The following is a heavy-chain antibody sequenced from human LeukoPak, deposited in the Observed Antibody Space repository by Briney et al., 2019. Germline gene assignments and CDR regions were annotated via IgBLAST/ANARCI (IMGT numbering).Heavy chain of an antibody. CDR3: ARRGRSSNCFDY. CDR1: GYSSTTYW. Sequence: GESLKISRKAAGYSSTTYWIGWGRHMPGKGLEWMRIIYPGDSDTRYNPSFQGQVTMSADKSISPFYLQLSTLNAADTAVYYCARRGRSSNCFDYWGQGTLVTVSS. J-gene: IGHJ4*02. D-gene: IGHD6-6*01. V-gene: IGHV5-51*01. CDR2: IYPGDSDT.